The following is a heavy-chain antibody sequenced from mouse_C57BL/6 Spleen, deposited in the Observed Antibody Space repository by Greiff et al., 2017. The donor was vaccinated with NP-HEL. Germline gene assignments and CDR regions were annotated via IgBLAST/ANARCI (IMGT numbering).Heavy chain of an antibody. D-gene: IGHD1-1*01. Sequence: QVQLKQPGAELVMPGASVKLSCKASGYTFTSYWMHWVKQRPGQGLEWIGEIDPSDSYTNYNQKFKGKSTLTVDKSSSTAYMQLSSLTSEDSAVYYCASNYGSSYDFDYWGQGTTLTVSS. CDR2: IDPSDSYT. V-gene: IGHV1-69*01. J-gene: IGHJ2*01. CDR3: ASNYGSSYDFDY. CDR1: GYTFTSYW.